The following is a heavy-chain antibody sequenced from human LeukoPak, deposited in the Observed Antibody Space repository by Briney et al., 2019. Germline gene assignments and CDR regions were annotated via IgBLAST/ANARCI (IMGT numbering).Heavy chain of an antibody. V-gene: IGHV3-23*01. Sequence: GGSLRLSCAASGFTFSSYAMSWVRQAPGKGLEWVSAISGSGGSTYYADSMKGRFTISRDNSKNTLYLQMNSLRAEDTAVYYCAKDYHDSSGYYYSYWGQRTLVTVSS. D-gene: IGHD3-22*01. CDR3: AKDYHDSSGYYYSY. J-gene: IGHJ4*02. CDR1: GFTFSSYA. CDR2: ISGSGGST.